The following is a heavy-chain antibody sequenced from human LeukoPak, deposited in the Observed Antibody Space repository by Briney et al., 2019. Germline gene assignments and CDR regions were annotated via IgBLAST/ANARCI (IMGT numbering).Heavy chain of an antibody. CDR1: GGSFSGYY. J-gene: IGHJ4*02. CDR3: ARHLFWYVHHYFDY. Sequence: MTSETLSLTCAVYGGSFSGYYWSWIRQPPGKGLEWIGEINHSGSTDYNPSLKSRVTISVDTSKNQFSLKLSSVTAADTAVYYCARHLFWYVHHYFDYWGQGTLVTVSS. CDR2: INHSGST. D-gene: IGHD3-10*02. V-gene: IGHV4-34*01.